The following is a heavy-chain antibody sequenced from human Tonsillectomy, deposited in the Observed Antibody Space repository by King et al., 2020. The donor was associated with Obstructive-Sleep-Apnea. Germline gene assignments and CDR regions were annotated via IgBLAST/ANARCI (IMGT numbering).Heavy chain of an antibody. D-gene: IGHD6-13*01. CDR1: GLTVSGNY. Sequence: VQLVESGGGLVQPGGSLRLSCAVSGLTVSGNYMSWVRQAPGKGLEWVLVIYSGGSTYYADSVKGRFTISRDNSKNLLYLQINSLRAEDTAVYYCVSVVFPPGFSSSWYYFDYWGQGTLVTVSS. J-gene: IGHJ4*02. CDR3: VSVVFPPGFSSSWYYFDY. V-gene: IGHV3-66*01. CDR2: IYSGGST.